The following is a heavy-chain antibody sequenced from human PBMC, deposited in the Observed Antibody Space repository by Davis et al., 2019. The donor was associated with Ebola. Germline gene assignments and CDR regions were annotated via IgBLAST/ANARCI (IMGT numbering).Heavy chain of an antibody. CDR2: INHSGST. CDR1: GGSFSGYY. J-gene: IGHJ6*03. Sequence: PSETLSLTCAVYGGSFSGYYWSWIRQPPGKGLEWIGEINHSGSTNYNPSLKSRVTISVDTSKNQFSLKLSSATAADTAVYYCARLSRRPSTLTNSYYYYMDVWGKGTTVTVSS. D-gene: IGHD4-11*01. V-gene: IGHV4-34*01. CDR3: ARLSRRPSTLTNSYYYYMDV.